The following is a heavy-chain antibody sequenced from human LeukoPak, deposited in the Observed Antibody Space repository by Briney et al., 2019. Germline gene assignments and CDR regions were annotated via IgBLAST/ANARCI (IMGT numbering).Heavy chain of an antibody. D-gene: IGHD3-9*01. CDR2: ISAYNGNT. V-gene: IGHV1-18*01. J-gene: IGHJ6*02. Sequence: ASVKVSCKASGYTFTSYGISWVRQAPGQGLEWMGWISAYNGNTNYAQKLQGRVTMTTDTSTSTAYMELRSLRSDDTAVYHCAREDILTGYGYYYYGMDVWGQGTTVTVSS. CDR1: GYTFTSYG. CDR3: AREDILTGYGYYYYGMDV.